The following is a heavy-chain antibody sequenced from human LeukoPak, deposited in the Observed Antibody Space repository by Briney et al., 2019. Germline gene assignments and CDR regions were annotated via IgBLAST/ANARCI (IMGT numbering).Heavy chain of an antibody. CDR2: TNHSGST. D-gene: IGHD6-13*01. J-gene: IGHJ5*02. CDR1: SGSLSDYF. Sequence: SETLSLTCAVYSGSLSDYFWSWIRQSPGKGLEWIGETNHSGSTKYNPSRKSRVTISVDTSKNQFSLRLSSVTAADTAVYYCAREGTTDSSTWYMSWFDPWGQGTLVTVSS. V-gene: IGHV4-34*01. CDR3: AREGTTDSSTWYMSWFDP.